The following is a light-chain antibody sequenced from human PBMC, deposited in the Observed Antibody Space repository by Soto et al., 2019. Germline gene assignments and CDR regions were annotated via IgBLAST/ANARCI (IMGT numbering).Light chain of an antibody. V-gene: IGLV2-14*01. CDR2: AAS. CDR3: SSSTSTTTLL. CDR1: TSDVADFNY. Sequence: QSALTQPASVSGSPGQSITISCTGTTSDVADFNYVSWYQHHPGNAPKPIIYAASNRPPGVSNRFSGSKSGNTASLTISGRQAEDEGEYFCSSSTSTTTLLFGGGTKLTVL. J-gene: IGLJ2*01.